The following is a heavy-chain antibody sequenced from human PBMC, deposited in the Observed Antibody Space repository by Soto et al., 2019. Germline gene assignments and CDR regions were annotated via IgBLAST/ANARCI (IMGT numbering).Heavy chain of an antibody. Sequence: GASVKVSCKASGGTFSIYAISWVRQAPGQGLEWMGGIIPIFGTANYAQKFQGRVTITADESTSTAYMELSSLRSEDTAVYYCAREGFGQYNWFDPWGQGTLVTVSS. D-gene: IGHD3-10*01. CDR2: IIPIFGTA. J-gene: IGHJ5*02. V-gene: IGHV1-69*13. CDR1: GGTFSIYA. CDR3: AREGFGQYNWFDP.